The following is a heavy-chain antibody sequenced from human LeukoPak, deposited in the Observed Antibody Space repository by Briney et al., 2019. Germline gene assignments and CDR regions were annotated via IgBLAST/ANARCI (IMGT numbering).Heavy chain of an antibody. Sequence: PGESLRLSCAASGFSFSTCAMNWVRQAPGKGLEWVSTISCGGDDALYADSVKGRFTISRDNSKNTLFLQINSLRAEDTAVYYCAKRTRGYSYGTLDYWGQGTLVTVSS. J-gene: IGHJ4*02. CDR3: AKRTRGYSYGTLDY. D-gene: IGHD5-18*01. CDR2: ISCGGDDA. V-gene: IGHV3-23*01. CDR1: GFSFSTCA.